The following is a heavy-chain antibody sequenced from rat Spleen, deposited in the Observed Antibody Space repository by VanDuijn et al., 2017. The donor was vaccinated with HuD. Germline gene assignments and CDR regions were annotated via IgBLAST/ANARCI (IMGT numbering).Heavy chain of an antibody. CDR2: ISPSGGST. CDR3: ARQETPGYSNWFTY. Sequence: EVQLVESGGDLVQPGRSLKLSCAASGFTFSNYDMAWVRQAPTKGLEWVASISPSGGSTYYRDSVKGRFTVSRDNAKSTLYLQMDSLRSEDTATYYCARQETPGYSNWFTYWGQGTLVTVSS. V-gene: IGHV5-25*01. J-gene: IGHJ3*01. CDR1: GFTFSNYD. D-gene: IGHD4-3*01.